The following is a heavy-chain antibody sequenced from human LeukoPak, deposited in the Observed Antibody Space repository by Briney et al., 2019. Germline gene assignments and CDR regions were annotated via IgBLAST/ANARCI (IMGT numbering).Heavy chain of an antibody. CDR3: AKGLYSSGWNDAFDI. CDR2: ISWNSGSI. J-gene: IGHJ3*02. CDR1: GFTFDDYA. D-gene: IGHD6-19*01. V-gene: IGHV3-9*01. Sequence: GGSLRLSCAASGFTFDDYALHWVRQAPGKGLEWGSGISWNSGSIGYADSVKGRFTISRDNAKNSLYLQMNSLRAEDTALYYCAKGLYSSGWNDAFDIWGQGTMVTVSS.